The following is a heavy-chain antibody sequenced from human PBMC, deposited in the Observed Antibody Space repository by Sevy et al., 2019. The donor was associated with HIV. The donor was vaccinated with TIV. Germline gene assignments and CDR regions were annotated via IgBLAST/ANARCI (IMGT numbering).Heavy chain of an antibody. CDR2: ISAYNGNT. D-gene: IGHD3-22*01. V-gene: IGHV1-18*01. J-gene: IGHJ6*02. CDR3: ARVLYDSSGYLYYYYYYGMDV. Sequence: ASVKVSCKASGYTFTSYGISWVRQAPGQGLEWMGWISAYNGNTNYAQTLQGRVTMTTDTSTSTAYMELRSLRSDDTAVYYCARVLYDSSGYLYYYYYYGMDVWGQGTTVTVSS. CDR1: GYTFTSYG.